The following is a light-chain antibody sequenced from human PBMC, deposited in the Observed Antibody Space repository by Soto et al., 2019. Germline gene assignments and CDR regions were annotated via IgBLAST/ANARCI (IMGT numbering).Light chain of an antibody. CDR1: HSLLHKNGNNY. CDR2: MGF. V-gene: IGKV2-28*01. Sequence: DIVMTQSPLSLPVTPGEAASISCWSSHSLLHKNGNNYFNWYLQKPGQSPQLXIYMGFKRASGVPDRFSGSGSGTYFKLEISRVEAEDAGVYDCMQALQTPRTFGQGTKVDIK. CDR3: MQALQTPRT. J-gene: IGKJ1*01.